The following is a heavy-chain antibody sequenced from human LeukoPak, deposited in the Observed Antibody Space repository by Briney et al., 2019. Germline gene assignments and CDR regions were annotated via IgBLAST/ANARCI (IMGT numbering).Heavy chain of an antibody. V-gene: IGHV3-9*01. CDR3: AKDLEPNSEIYYFDY. Sequence: GGSLRLSCAAPGFTFDDYAMHWVRQAPGKGLEWVSGISWNSGSIGYADSVKGRFTISRDNAKNSLYLQMNSLRAEDTALYYCAKDLEPNSEIYYFDYWGQGTLVTVSS. CDR2: ISWNSGSI. D-gene: IGHD2-15*01. J-gene: IGHJ4*02. CDR1: GFTFDDYA.